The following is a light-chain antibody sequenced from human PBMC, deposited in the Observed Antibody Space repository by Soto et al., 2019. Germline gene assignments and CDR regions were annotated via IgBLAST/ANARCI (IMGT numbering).Light chain of an antibody. Sequence: QSALTQPASVSGSPGQSITISCTGTGSDVAGYNYVSWYQQHPGKAPKDMISDVSTRPSGVSNRFASSNSVNTASLTTSGLQAEDEADYYCSSYTSASTPLVFSGGTKLTVL. J-gene: IGLJ2*01. V-gene: IGLV2-14*01. CDR1: GSDVAGYNY. CDR3: SSYTSASTPLV. CDR2: DVS.